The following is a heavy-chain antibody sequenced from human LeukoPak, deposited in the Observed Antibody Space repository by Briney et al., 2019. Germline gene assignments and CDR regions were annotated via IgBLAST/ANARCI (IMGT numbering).Heavy chain of an antibody. Sequence: GGSLRPSCAASGFTFSSYWMSWVRQAPGKGLEWVANIKQDGSEKYYVDSVKGRFTISRDNAKNSLYLQMNSLRAEDTAVYYCARVVGDVYFDYWGQGTLVTVSS. J-gene: IGHJ4*02. V-gene: IGHV3-7*03. CDR1: GFTFSSYW. CDR3: ARVVGDVYFDY. D-gene: IGHD2-2*01. CDR2: IKQDGSEK.